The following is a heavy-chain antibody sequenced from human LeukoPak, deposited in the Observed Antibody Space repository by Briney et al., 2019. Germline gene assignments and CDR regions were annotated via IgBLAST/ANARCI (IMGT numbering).Heavy chain of an antibody. Sequence: PSETLSLTCTVSVDSISSSSYYSGWIRQPPGKGLEWLGSIFHSGSTYYNPSLKSQVTISVDTSKNQFSLKLSSVTAADTAVYYCARHRNNYGSLAYWGQGTLVTVSS. CDR3: ARHRNNYGSLAY. D-gene: IGHD5-18*01. CDR2: IFHSGST. J-gene: IGHJ4*02. CDR1: VDSISSSSYY. V-gene: IGHV4-39*01.